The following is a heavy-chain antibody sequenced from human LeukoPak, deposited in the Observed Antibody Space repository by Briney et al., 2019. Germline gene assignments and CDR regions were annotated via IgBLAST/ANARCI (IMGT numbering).Heavy chain of an antibody. CDR1: GFIFSGSA. J-gene: IGHJ4*02. CDR2: IRGKVYSYET. CDR3: TTMSTAEGFDY. V-gene: IGHV3-73*01. D-gene: IGHD1-14*01. Sequence: PGGSLRLPCAASGFIFSGSAIHWVRQASGKGLEWVGRIRGKVYSYETTYAASVKGRFTISRIDSNNTAYLQMNSLNTDDTAVYYCTTMSTAEGFDYWGQGTLVTVSS.